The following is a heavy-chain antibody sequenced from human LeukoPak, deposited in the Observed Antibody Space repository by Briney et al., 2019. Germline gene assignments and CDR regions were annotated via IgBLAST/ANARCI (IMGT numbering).Heavy chain of an antibody. CDR2: ISPSNGNT. Sequence: VSVKVSCKASGYTFTTHGITWLRQAPGPGLEWMGWISPSNGNTKYAQQFQGRVTMTTDTSTSTVYMELRSLRSDDTALYYCARDKPRGYYGSGSYYPDYWGQGTLVTVSS. CDR1: GYTFTTHG. D-gene: IGHD3-10*01. J-gene: IGHJ4*02. V-gene: IGHV1-18*01. CDR3: ARDKPRGYYGSGSYYPDY.